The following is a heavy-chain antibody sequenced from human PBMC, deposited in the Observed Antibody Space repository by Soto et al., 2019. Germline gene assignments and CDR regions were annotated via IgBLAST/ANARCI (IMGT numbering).Heavy chain of an antibody. CDR3: ARSSGVSETYWFDA. CDR2: IYYSGTT. CDR1: GGSISSINW. Sequence: PSETLSLTCGVSGGSISSINWWSWVRQTPGKGLEWIGEIYYSGTTNYNPSLTSRVTMSIDKSKNQFLLNLTSVTAADTAVYYCARSSGVSETYWFDAWGQGTLVT. V-gene: IGHV4-4*02. J-gene: IGHJ5*02. D-gene: IGHD3-10*01.